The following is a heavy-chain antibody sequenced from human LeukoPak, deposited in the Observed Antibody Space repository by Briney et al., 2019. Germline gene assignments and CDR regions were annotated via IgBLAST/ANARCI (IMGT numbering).Heavy chain of an antibody. CDR1: GGTFSSYA. D-gene: IGHD7-27*01. V-gene: IGHV1-69*13. CDR3: ARGLTGDPDFDY. CDR2: IIPIFGTA. Sequence: GASVKVSCKASGGTFSSYAISWVRQAPGQGLERMGGIIPIFGTANYAQRFQGRVTITADESTSTAYMELSSLRSEDTAVYYCARGLTGDPDFDYWGQGTLVTVSS. J-gene: IGHJ4*02.